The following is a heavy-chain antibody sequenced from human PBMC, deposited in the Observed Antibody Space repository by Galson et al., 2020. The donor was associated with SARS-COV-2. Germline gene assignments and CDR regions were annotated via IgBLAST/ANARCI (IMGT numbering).Heavy chain of an antibody. CDR1: GLTFSIHW. CDR2: IRPDGNEQ. J-gene: IGHJ5*02. V-gene: IGHV3-7*04. D-gene: IGHD3-10*01. CDR3: VRARDYYFDP. Sequence: GESLKISCVDSGLTFSIHWMGWVRQAPGKGLEWVTNIRPDGNEQHYADSAKGRFTISRDNAKNSVYLQMNSLRGEDTAVYFCVRARDYYFDPWGQGTLVTVSS.